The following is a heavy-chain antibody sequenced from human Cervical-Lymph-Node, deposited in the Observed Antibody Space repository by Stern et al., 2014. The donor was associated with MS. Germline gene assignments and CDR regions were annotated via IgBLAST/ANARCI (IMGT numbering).Heavy chain of an antibody. Sequence: EVQLVESGGGLDKPGGSLRLSCAASGFTFSNYTMNWVRQAPGKGLEWVSSISSSSTYIFYADSLKGRFTISRDNAKNSMYLQMNSLRAEDTAVYYCARDHKKLEVTTGYYYYGMDVWGQGTTVTVSS. J-gene: IGHJ6*02. CDR2: ISSSSTYI. V-gene: IGHV3-21*01. CDR3: ARDHKKLEVTTGYYYYGMDV. D-gene: IGHD4-11*01. CDR1: GFTFSNYT.